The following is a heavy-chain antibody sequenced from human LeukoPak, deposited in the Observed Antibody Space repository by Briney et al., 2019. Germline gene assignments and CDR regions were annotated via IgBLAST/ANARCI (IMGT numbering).Heavy chain of an antibody. J-gene: IGHJ6*03. Sequence: GGSLRLSCAASGFTFSSYAMSWVRQAPGKGLEWVSAISGSGGSTYYADSVKGRFTISRDNSKNTLYLQMNSLRADDAAVYYCARSTSHYYYYYMDVWGKGTTVTISS. CDR2: ISGSGGST. CDR3: ARSTSHYYYYYMDV. V-gene: IGHV3-23*01. CDR1: GFTFSSYA.